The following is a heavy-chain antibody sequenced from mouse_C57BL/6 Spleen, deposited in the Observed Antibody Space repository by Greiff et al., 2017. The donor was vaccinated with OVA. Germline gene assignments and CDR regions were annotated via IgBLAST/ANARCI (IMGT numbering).Heavy chain of an antibody. D-gene: IGHD4-1*01. CDR1: GYAFSSYW. Sequence: QVQLQQSGAELVKPGASVKISCKASGYAFSSYWMNWVKQRPGKGLEWIGQIYPGDGDTNYNGKFKGKATLTADKSSSTAYMQLSSLTSEDSAVYFCARGGWDVDFDYGGQGTTLTVSS. CDR2: IYPGDGDT. V-gene: IGHV1-80*01. J-gene: IGHJ2*01. CDR3: ARGGWDVDFDY.